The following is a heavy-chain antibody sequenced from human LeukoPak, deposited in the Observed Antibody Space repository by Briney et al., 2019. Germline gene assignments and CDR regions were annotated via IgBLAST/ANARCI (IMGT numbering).Heavy chain of an antibody. J-gene: IGHJ2*01. CDR3: ARHVGGYNGETFVGDWYFDL. Sequence: SQTLSLTCTVTGDSLNAYYWSWVRQPPGMGLEGIGYFYSPGSSNYNPSLKSRVTMSKDTSKNQFSLKLTSVSAADTAIYYCARHVGGYNGETFVGDWYFDLWGRGTLVAVSS. D-gene: IGHD5-18*01. CDR2: FYSPGSS. V-gene: IGHV4-59*08. CDR1: GDSLNAYY.